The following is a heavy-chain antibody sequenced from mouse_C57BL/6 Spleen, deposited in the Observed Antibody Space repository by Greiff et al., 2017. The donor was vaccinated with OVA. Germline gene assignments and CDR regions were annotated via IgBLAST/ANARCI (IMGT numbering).Heavy chain of an antibody. J-gene: IGHJ4*01. CDR3: ARCDGNYVYYYAMDY. V-gene: IGHV1-64*01. D-gene: IGHD2-1*01. CDR2: IHPNSGST. CDR1: GYTFTSYW. Sequence: VKLQESGAELVKPGASVKLSCKASGYTFTSYWMHWVKQRPGQGLEWIGMIHPNSGSTNYNEKFKSKATLTVDKSSSTAYMQLSSLTSEDSAVYYCARCDGNYVYYYAMDYWGQGTSVTVSS.